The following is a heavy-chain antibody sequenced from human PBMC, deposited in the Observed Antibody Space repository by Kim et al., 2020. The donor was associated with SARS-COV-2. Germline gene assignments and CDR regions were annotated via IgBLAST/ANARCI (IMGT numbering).Heavy chain of an antibody. CDR1: GFTFRSYG. Sequence: GGSLRLSCAASGFTFRSYGMHWVRQAPGKGLEWVAVISSDGSNKYYADSVKGRFTISRDNSKNTLYLQVNSLRAEDTAVYYCAKDDYSGRYVSYFYGMDVWGQGTTVTVSS. CDR3: AKDDYSGRYVSYFYGMDV. J-gene: IGHJ6*02. V-gene: IGHV3-30*18. CDR2: ISSDGSNK. D-gene: IGHD1-26*01.